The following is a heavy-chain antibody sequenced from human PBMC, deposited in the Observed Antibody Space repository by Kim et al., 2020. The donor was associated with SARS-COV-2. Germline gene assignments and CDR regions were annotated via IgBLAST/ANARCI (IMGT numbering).Heavy chain of an antibody. D-gene: IGHD4-17*01. Sequence: GSVKGRFTISRDKAKNSLYLQMNSLRDEDTVLYYCAKASRGPVTTTDFDYWGQGTMVTVSS. CDR3: AKASRGPVTTTDFDY. V-gene: IGHV3-9*01. J-gene: IGHJ4*02.